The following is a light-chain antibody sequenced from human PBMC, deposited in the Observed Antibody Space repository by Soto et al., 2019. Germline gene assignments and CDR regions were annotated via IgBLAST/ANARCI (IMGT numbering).Light chain of an antibody. V-gene: IGLV4-69*01. CDR2: VKSDGSH. CDR3: QTWDTGIVV. CDR1: SGHGNYV. Sequence: QPVLTQSPSASASLGASVKLTCTLSSGHGNYVIAWHQQQPEKGPRYLMKVKSDGSHNKGDEIPDRFSGSSSGAERYLAISSLQSEDEADYYCQTWDTGIVVFGGGTKVTV. J-gene: IGLJ2*01.